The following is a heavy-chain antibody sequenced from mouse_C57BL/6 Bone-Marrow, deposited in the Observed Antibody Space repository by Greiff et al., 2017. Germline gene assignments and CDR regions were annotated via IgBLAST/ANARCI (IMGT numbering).Heavy chain of an antibody. J-gene: IGHJ2*01. CDR3: AREIYYGSSSYYFDY. D-gene: IGHD1-1*01. Sequence: VQLQQSGAELVRPGTSVKMSCKASGYTFTNYWIGWAKQRPGHGLEWIGDIYPGGGYTNYNEKFKGKATLTADKSSSTAYMQFSSLTSEDSAIYYCAREIYYGSSSYYFDYWGQGTTLTVSS. CDR1: GYTFTNYW. V-gene: IGHV1-63*01. CDR2: IYPGGGYT.